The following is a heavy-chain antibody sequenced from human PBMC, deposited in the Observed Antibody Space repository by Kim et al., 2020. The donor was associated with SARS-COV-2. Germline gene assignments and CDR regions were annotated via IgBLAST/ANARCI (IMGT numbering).Heavy chain of an antibody. Sequence: ASVKVSCKASGYTFTSYAMNWVRQAPGQGLEWMGWINTNTGNPTYAQGFTGRFVFSLDTSVSTAYLQISSLKAEDTAVYYCARDHNRYYDFWSGQGALQVGMDVWGQGTTVTVSS. CDR2: INTNTGNP. V-gene: IGHV7-4-1*02. J-gene: IGHJ6*02. CDR1: GYTFTSYA. D-gene: IGHD3-3*01. CDR3: ARDHNRYYDFWSGQGALQVGMDV.